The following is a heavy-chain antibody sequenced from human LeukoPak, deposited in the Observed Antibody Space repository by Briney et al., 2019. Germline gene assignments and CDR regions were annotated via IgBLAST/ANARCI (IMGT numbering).Heavy chain of an antibody. CDR1: GLTFSSYS. CDR2: VSSDSGTI. D-gene: IGHD1-14*01. V-gene: IGHV3-48*01. J-gene: IGHJ5*02. CDR3: ARAAQPGFDP. Sequence: GGSLRLSCGASGLTFSSYSMNWVRQAPGKGLEWVSYVSSDSGTIYQADSVKGRFTISRDNAKNSLYLQMNSLRAEDTAVYHCARAAQPGFDPWGQGTLVIVSS.